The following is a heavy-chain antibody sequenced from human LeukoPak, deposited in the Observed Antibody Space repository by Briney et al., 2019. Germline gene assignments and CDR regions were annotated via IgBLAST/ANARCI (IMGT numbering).Heavy chain of an antibody. V-gene: IGHV3-23*01. CDR2: ISGGGGNT. D-gene: IGHD3-10*01. CDR3: AKGSTYFFGSGTSDDAFDI. J-gene: IGHJ3*02. Sequence: GGSLRLSCAASGLTFSSYAMSWVRQAPGKGLEWVLAISGGGGNTHYADSVKGRFTISRDNSKSTMYLQMNSLRAEDTAVYYCAKGSTYFFGSGTSDDAFDIWGQGTMVTVSS. CDR1: GLTFSSYA.